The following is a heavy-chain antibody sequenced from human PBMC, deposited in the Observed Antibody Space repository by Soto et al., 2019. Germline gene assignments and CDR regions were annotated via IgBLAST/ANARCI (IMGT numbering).Heavy chain of an antibody. V-gene: IGHV3-30-3*01. CDR2: ISYHGSNK. D-gene: IGHD2-15*01. CDR1: GFTFSTYA. J-gene: IGHJ4*02. CDR3: ARDLPQYCSAGSCYPDS. Sequence: QVQLVESGGGMVQPGRSLRLSCAASGFTFSTYAMHWVRQAPGKGLAWVAIISYHGSNKYYADSVKGRFTISRDDPNNTLYLQMNSLRPEDTAVYYCARDLPQYCSAGSCYPDSWGQGTLVTVSS.